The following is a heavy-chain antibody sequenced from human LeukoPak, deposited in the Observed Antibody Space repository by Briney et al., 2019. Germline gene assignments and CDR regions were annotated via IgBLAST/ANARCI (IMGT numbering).Heavy chain of an antibody. Sequence: GGSLRLSCAASGFTFSSYGMSWVRQAPGKGLEWVSAIGGRDGSTYYADSVKGRFTISRDNSKNTLYVQMNSLRAEDTAVYYCAKGHYYGSGSLDYWGRGTLVTVSS. J-gene: IGHJ4*02. CDR3: AKGHYYGSGSLDY. D-gene: IGHD3-10*01. CDR1: GFTFSSYG. V-gene: IGHV3-23*01. CDR2: IGGRDGST.